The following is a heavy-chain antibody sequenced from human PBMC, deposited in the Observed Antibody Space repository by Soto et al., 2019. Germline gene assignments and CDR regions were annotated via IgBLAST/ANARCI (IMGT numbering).Heavy chain of an antibody. CDR3: ARDEVVVVPAATTRPDYYYYGMDV. V-gene: IGHV1-46*01. CDR1: GYTFSRYY. CDR2: INPSGGST. J-gene: IGHJ6*02. Sequence: ASVKVSCKASGYTFSRYYMHWVRQAPGQGLEWMGIINPSGGSTSYAQKFQGRVTMTRDMSTSTVYMELSSLRSEDTAVYYCARDEVVVVPAATTRPDYYYYGMDVWGQGTTVTVSS. D-gene: IGHD2-2*01.